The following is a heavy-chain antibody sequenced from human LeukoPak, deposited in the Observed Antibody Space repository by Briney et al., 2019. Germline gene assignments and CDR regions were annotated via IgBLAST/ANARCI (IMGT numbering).Heavy chain of an antibody. V-gene: IGHV4-59*01. J-gene: IGHJ6*02. CDR2: IYYSGST. Sequence: PSETLSLTCTVSGGSISSYYWSWIRQPPGKGLEWIGYIYYSGSTNYNPSLKSRVTISVDTSKNQFSLKLNSVTAADTAVYYCARGKIYGMDVWGQGTTVTVSS. CDR1: GGSISSYY. CDR3: ARGKIYGMDV.